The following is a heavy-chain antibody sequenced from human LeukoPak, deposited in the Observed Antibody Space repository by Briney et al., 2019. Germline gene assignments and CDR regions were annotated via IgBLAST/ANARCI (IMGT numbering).Heavy chain of an antibody. CDR2: INPSSGST. J-gene: IGHJ1*01. V-gene: IGHV1-46*01. CDR1: GYTFTSLY. CDR3: ARDTASVWYSSGWYEYFQH. Sequence: ASVKVSCKASGYTFTSLYMHWVRQAPGQGLEWMGLINPSSGSTSNAQKFQGRVTMTRDTSTSTVYMELSSLRSEDTAVYYCARDTASVWYSSGWYEYFQHWGQGTLVTVSS. D-gene: IGHD6-19*01.